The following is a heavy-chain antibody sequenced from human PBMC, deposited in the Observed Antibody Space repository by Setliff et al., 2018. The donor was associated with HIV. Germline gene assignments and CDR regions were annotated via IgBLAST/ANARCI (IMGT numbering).Heavy chain of an antibody. D-gene: IGHD3-10*01. CDR3: AAGYGSGSYGAFDI. CDR2: INTHSGYT. CDR1: GYTFNNYG. J-gene: IGHJ3*02. V-gene: IGHV1-18*01. Sequence: ASVKVSCKASGYTFNNYGISWVRQAPGQGLEWMGWINTHSGYTNYAQNVQGRVTVTRDTSTSTAYMELRSLSSDDTAVYYCAAGYGSGSYGAFDIWGQGTMVTVSS.